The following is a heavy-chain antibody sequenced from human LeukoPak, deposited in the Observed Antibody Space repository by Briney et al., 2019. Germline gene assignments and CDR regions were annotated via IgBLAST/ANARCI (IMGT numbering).Heavy chain of an antibody. D-gene: IGHD5-24*01. CDR3: ARSDGDYFDY. CDR2: IYSGGTT. J-gene: IGHJ4*02. Sequence: GGSVRLSCAASGFTVSSKFMTWVRQAPGKGLEWVSVIYSGGTTYYADSVKGRFTISRDRSRNTLYLQMNSLRAEDTAIYYCARSDGDYFDYWGQGTLVSVSS. V-gene: IGHV3-53*01. CDR1: GFTVSSKF.